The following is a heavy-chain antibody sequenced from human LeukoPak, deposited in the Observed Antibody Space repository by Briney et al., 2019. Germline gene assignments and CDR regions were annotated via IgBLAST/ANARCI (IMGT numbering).Heavy chain of an antibody. V-gene: IGHV3-48*03. CDR1: GFTFSSYE. J-gene: IGHJ4*02. Sequence: GGSLRLSCAASGFTFSSYEMNWVRQAPGKGLEWVSYISSSGSTIYYADSVKGRFTISRDNSKNTLYLQMNSLRPEDTAVYYCAKDDAWLQYGNWGRGTLVTVSS. D-gene: IGHD5-24*01. CDR3: AKDDAWLQYGN. CDR2: ISSSGSTI.